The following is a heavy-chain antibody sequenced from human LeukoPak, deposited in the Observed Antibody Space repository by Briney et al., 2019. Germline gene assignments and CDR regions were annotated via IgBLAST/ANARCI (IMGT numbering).Heavy chain of an antibody. V-gene: IGHV3-7*01. Sequence: GFLRLSFATSGINLNSHWNSWVRQGPGEGLEWVANIKQDGSEKYYVDSVKGRFTISRDNAKNSLYLQMNSLRAEDTAVYYCAREQGSGYYGGHGDYWGQGTLVTVSS. J-gene: IGHJ4*02. D-gene: IGHD3-22*01. CDR2: IKQDGSEK. CDR1: GINLNSHW. CDR3: AREQGSGYYGGHGDY.